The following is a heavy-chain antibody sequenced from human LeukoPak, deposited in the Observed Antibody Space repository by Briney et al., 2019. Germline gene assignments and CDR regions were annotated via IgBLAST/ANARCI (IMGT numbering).Heavy chain of an antibody. V-gene: IGHV4-4*02. Sequence: SGTLSLTCGVSGGSISTTNWRTWVRQPPGEGLEWIGEVHLSGRTHYNPSLESRVTMSVDMSENHISLRLTSVTAADSAVYYCAREGGPYRPLDYSGQGTQVTVSS. CDR2: VHLSGRT. CDR1: GGSISTTNW. J-gene: IGHJ4*02. CDR3: AREGGPYRPLDY.